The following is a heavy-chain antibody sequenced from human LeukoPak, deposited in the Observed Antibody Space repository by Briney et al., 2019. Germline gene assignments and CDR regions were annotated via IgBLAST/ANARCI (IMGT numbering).Heavy chain of an antibody. CDR2: INPNSGAT. J-gene: IGHJ4*02. D-gene: IGHD6-19*01. V-gene: IGHV1-2*02. CDR3: ARGIAVAGKDY. Sequence: ASVKVSCKASGYIFTGYYMHWVRQAPGQGPEWMGWINPNSGATNSAQKFQGRVTMPRDTSISTAYMELSRLISDDTAVYYCARGIAVAGKDYWGQGTLVTVSS. CDR1: GYIFTGYY.